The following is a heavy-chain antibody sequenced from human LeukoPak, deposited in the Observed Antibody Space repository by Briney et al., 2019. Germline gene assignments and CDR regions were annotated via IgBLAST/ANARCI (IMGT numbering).Heavy chain of an antibody. V-gene: IGHV3-30*03. Sequence: GGSLRLSCAASGFTFSSYGMHWVRQAPGKGLEWVALISYDGSNKYFADSLKGRFTISRDNSKNTLYLQMNSLRPEDTAVYYCATDSAGRVTMVRGPLDYWGQGTLVTVSS. J-gene: IGHJ4*02. D-gene: IGHD3-10*01. CDR3: ATDSAGRVTMVRGPLDY. CDR2: ISYDGSNK. CDR1: GFTFSSYG.